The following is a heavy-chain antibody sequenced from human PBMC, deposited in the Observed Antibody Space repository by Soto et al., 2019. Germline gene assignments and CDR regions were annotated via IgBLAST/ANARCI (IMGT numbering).Heavy chain of an antibody. Sequence: PSETLSLTCTVSGGSISSYYWSWIRQPPGKGLEWIGYIYYSGSTNYNPSLKSRVTISVDTSKNQFSLKLSSVTAADTAVYYCARLGWVVDPDAFDIWGQGTMVTVS. CDR2: IYYSGST. CDR1: GGSISSYY. CDR3: ARLGWVVDPDAFDI. V-gene: IGHV4-59*08. D-gene: IGHD1-26*01. J-gene: IGHJ3*02.